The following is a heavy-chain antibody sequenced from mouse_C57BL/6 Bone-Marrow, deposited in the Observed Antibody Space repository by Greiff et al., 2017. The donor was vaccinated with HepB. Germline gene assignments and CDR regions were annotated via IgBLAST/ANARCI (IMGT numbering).Heavy chain of an antibody. Sequence: SGAELVRPGASVKLSCTASGFNIKDDYMHWVKQRPEQGLEWIGWIDPENGDTEYASKFQGKATITADTSSNTAYLQLSSLTSEDTAVYYCTTPDYAMDYWGQGTSVTVSS. J-gene: IGHJ4*01. V-gene: IGHV14-4*01. CDR1: GFNIKDDY. CDR3: TTPDYAMDY. CDR2: IDPENGDT.